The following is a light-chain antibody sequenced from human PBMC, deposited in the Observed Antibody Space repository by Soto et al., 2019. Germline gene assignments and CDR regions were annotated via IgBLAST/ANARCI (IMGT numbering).Light chain of an antibody. CDR3: QQYNNWPQPSSKWM. CDR2: GAS. V-gene: IGKV3-15*01. J-gene: IGKJ1*01. Sequence: EIVMTQSPATLSVSPGERATLSCRASQSVSSNLAWYQQKPGQAPRLLIYGASTRATGIPARFSGSGSGTEFTLTISSLQSEDFAVYYCQQYNNWPQPSSKWMFGQGTKVEIK. CDR1: QSVSSN.